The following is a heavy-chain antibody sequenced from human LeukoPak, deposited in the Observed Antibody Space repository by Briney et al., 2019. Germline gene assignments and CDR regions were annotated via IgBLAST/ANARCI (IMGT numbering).Heavy chain of an antibody. CDR1: GFLFSSYS. V-gene: IGHV3-48*01. CDR2: ISTSSSAI. J-gene: IGHJ4*02. CDR3: ARAYCSSTSCFE. D-gene: IGHD2-2*01. Sequence: GGSLRLSCAASGFLFSSYSMNWVRQAPGKGLEWVSSISTSSSAIYYADSVKGRFTISRDNAKNSLFLQMDSLRAEDTAVYYCARAYCSSTSCFEWGQGTLVTVSS.